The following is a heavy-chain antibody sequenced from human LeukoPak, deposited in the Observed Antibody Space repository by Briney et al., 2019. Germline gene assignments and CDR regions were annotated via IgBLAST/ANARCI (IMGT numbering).Heavy chain of an antibody. V-gene: IGHV3-30*18. CDR1: GFTFSSYG. CDR2: ISYDGSNK. D-gene: IGHD1-26*01. Sequence: GGSLRLSCAASGFTFSSYGMHWVRQAPGKGLEWVAVISYDGSNKYYADSVKGRFTISRDNAKNSLYLQMNSLRAEDTAVYYCAKGAVGATISFDYWGQGTLVTVSS. J-gene: IGHJ4*02. CDR3: AKGAVGATISFDY.